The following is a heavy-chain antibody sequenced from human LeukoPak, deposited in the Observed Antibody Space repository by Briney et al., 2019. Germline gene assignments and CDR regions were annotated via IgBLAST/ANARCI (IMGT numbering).Heavy chain of an antibody. CDR3: ASRDQWELSIDY. J-gene: IGHJ4*02. V-gene: IGHV4-61*02. D-gene: IGHD1-26*01. CDR1: GGSISSGSYY. CDR2: IYTSGST. Sequence: SETLSLTCTVSGGSISSGSYYWSWIRQPAGKGLEWIGRIYTSGSTNYNPSLKSRVTISVDTSKNQFSLKLSSVTAADTAVYYCASRDQWELSIDYWGQGTLVTVSS.